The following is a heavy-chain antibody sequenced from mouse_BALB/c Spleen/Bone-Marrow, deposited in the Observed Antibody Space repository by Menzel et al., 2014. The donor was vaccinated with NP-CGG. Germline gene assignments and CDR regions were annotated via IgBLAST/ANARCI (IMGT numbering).Heavy chain of an antibody. Sequence: VQLKESGGGLVQPGGSLRLSCATSGFTFTDYYMSWVRQPPGKALEWLGFIRNKANGYTTEYSASVEGRFTISRDNSQSILYLQMNTLRAEDSATYYCARDDYYAMDYWGQGTSVTVSS. CDR1: GFTFTDYY. CDR2: IRNKANGYTT. CDR3: ARDDYYAMDY. J-gene: IGHJ4*01. V-gene: IGHV7-3*02.